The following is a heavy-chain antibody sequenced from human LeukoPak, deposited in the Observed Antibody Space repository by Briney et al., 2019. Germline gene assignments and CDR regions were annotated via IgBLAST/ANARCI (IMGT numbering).Heavy chain of an antibody. D-gene: IGHD1-7*01. J-gene: IGHJ6*03. Sequence: PGGSLRLSCAASGFTFSSNYMSWVRQAPGKGLEWVSVIYSGGSRYYADSVKGRFTISRDKSNNTLYLQMHSLRAEDTAMYYCARVATNAYNWNLAQYFYYMDVWGKGTTVTVSS. CDR1: GFTFSSNY. CDR3: ARVATNAYNWNLAQYFYYMDV. CDR2: IYSGGSR. V-gene: IGHV3-53*01.